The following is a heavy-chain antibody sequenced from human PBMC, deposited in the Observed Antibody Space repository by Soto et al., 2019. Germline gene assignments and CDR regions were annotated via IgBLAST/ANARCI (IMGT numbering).Heavy chain of an antibody. CDR2: ISGSGGST. V-gene: IGHV3-23*01. Sequence: GGSLRLSCAASGFTFSSYAMSWVRQAPGKGLEWVSAISGSGGSTYYADSVKGRFTISRDNSKNTLYLQMNSLRAEDTAVYYCAKDSYYYDSSGYPLDAFDIWGQGTMVTVSS. CDR3: AKDSYYYDSSGYPLDAFDI. D-gene: IGHD3-22*01. CDR1: GFTFSSYA. J-gene: IGHJ3*02.